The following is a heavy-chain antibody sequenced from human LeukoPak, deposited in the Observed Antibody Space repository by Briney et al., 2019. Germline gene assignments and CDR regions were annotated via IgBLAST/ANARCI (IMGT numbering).Heavy chain of an antibody. CDR1: GFTFSSYS. Sequence: GGSLRLSCAASGFTFSSYSMNWVRQAPGKGLEWVSSISSSSSYIYYADSVKGRFTISRDNVKNSLYLQMNSLRAEDTAVYYCAREISSSWYYFDYWGQGTLVTVSS. J-gene: IGHJ4*02. CDR3: AREISSSWYYFDY. D-gene: IGHD6-13*01. CDR2: ISSSSSYI. V-gene: IGHV3-21*01.